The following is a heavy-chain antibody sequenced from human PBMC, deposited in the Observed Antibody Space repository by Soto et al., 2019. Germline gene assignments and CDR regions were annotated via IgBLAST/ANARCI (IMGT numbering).Heavy chain of an antibody. V-gene: IGHV4-59*08. CDR3: ARLKGDTYYDFWSGYTPYYSYSYMDV. J-gene: IGHJ6*03. D-gene: IGHD3-3*01. CDR1: GGSISSYY. CDR2: IYYSGST. Sequence: SETLSLTCTVSGGSISSYYWSWIRQPPGKGLEWIGYIYYSGSTNYNPSLKSRVTISVDTSKNQFSLKLSSVTAADTAVYYCARLKGDTYYDFWSGYTPYYSYSYMDVWGKGNTVTVSS.